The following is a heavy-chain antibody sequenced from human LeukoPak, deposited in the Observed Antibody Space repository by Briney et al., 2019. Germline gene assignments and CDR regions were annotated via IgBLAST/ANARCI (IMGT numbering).Heavy chain of an antibody. V-gene: IGHV4-59*01. CDR1: GGSISSYY. CDR2: IYYSGST. CDR3: ASSRGSSRFGELLLDAFDI. Sequence: SETLSLTCTVSGGSISSYYWSWIRQPPGKGLEWIGYIYYSGSTYYNPSLKSRVTISVDTSKNQFSLKLSSVTAADTAVYYCASSRGSSRFGELLLDAFDIWGQGTMVTVSS. J-gene: IGHJ3*02. D-gene: IGHD3-10*01.